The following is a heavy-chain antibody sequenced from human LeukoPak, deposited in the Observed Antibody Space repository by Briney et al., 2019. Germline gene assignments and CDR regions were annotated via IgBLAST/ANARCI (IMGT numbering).Heavy chain of an antibody. CDR3: ARGPGRFGKIYSYYYGMDV. CDR1: GFTFSSSD. Sequence: HGGSLRLSCAASGFTFSSSDMYWVRQATGEGLEWGSAIGTAGDTYYPGSVKGRFTISRENAKNSFYLQMNRLRAGDTAVYYCARGPGRFGKIYSYYYGMDVWGQGTTVTVSS. V-gene: IGHV3-13*01. J-gene: IGHJ6*02. CDR2: IGTAGDT. D-gene: IGHD3-10*01.